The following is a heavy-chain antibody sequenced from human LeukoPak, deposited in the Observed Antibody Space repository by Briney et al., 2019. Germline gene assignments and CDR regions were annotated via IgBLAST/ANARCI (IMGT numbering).Heavy chain of an antibody. D-gene: IGHD2-15*01. Sequence: PSETLSLTCTVSGGSVSSGSYYWSWIRQPPGKGLEWIGYIYYSGSTNYNPSLKSRVTISVDTSKNQFSLKLSSVTAADTAVYYCARGCSGGSCQYNWLDPWGQGTLVTVSS. CDR3: ARGCSGGSCQYNWLDP. V-gene: IGHV4-61*01. CDR2: IYYSGST. J-gene: IGHJ5*02. CDR1: GGSVSSGSYY.